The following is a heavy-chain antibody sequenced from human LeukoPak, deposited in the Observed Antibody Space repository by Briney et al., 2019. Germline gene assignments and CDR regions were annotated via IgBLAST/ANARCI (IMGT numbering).Heavy chain of an antibody. V-gene: IGHV3-49*03. CDR1: GFTFPAYS. CDR3: TRDRIQTDY. J-gene: IGHJ4*02. CDR2: IRNKLAGGTA. Sequence: GGSLRLSCTASGFTFPAYSMTWFRLAPGKGLEWVTFIRNKLAGGTAEYAASVRGRFNVSRDDSNSIVYLQMNNLKTEDTGVYYCTRDRIQTDYWGQGTLVTISS.